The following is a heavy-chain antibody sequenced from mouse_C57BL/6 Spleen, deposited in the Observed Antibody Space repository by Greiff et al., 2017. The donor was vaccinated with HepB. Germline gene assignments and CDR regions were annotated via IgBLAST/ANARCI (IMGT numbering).Heavy chain of an antibody. CDR2: IDPSDSYT. CDR3: ARVGNYVFDY. J-gene: IGHJ2*01. D-gene: IGHD2-1*01. Sequence: QFQLQQPGAELVSPGTSVKLSSKASGYTFPSYWRHWVKQRPGQGLEWIGLIDPSDSYTNYNQKFKGKATLTVDTSSSTAYMQLSSLTSEDSAVYYCARVGNYVFDYWGQGTTLTVSS. CDR1: GYTFPSYW. V-gene: IGHV1-59*01.